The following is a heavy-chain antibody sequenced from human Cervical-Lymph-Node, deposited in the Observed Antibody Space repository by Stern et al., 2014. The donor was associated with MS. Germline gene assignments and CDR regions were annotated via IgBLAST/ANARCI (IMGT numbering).Heavy chain of an antibody. CDR2: MSYDGSYK. Sequence: VQLVESGGGVVQPGRSLRLSCAVSGFTFSENAMHWVRQAPGKGPEWMAVMSYDGSYKLYADSVKGRFIISRDISKNTLYLQMNSLRPEDTAVYYCVSQQDGSANRIGPGGLDYWGQGTLVTVSS. CDR1: GFTFSENA. CDR3: VSQQDGSANRIGPGGLDY. D-gene: IGHD6-13*01. J-gene: IGHJ4*02. V-gene: IGHV3-30*04.